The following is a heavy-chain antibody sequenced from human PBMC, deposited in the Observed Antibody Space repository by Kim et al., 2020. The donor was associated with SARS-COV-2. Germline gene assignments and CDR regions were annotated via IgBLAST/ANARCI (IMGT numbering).Heavy chain of an antibody. CDR3: ARHTPHLLGTTPYWYFGL. CDR1: GGSISSYY. J-gene: IGHJ2*01. V-gene: IGHV4-59*08. CDR2: IYYSGTT. Sequence: SETLSLTCTVSGGSISSYYWSWVRQPPGKRLEWIGYIYYSGTTSYNPSLKSRVTISVDTSKNQFSLTLSSVTAADTAVYYCARHTPHLLGTTPYWYFGLWGRGALVTVSS. D-gene: IGHD1-26*01.